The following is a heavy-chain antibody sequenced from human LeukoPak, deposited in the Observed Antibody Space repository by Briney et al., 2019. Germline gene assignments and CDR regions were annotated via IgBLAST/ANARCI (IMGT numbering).Heavy chain of an antibody. CDR1: GFTFSSYG. CDR3: AKEHYDILTGSMGTDY. CDR2: ISGSGGSA. V-gene: IGHV3-23*01. Sequence: GGTLRLSCAASGFTFSSYGMSWVRQAPGKGLEWVSAISGSGGSAYYADSVKGRFTISRDNSKNTLYLQMNSLRAEDTAVYYCAKEHYDILTGSMGTDYWGQGTLVTVSS. D-gene: IGHD3-9*01. J-gene: IGHJ4*02.